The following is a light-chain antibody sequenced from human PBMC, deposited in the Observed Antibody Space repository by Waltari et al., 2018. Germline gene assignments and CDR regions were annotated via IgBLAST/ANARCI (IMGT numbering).Light chain of an antibody. Sequence: QSVLTQPPSASGTPGQRVTISCSGSSSNTGSNTVNWYKQLPGTAPKLLIYSNNQRPSGVPDRFSGSKSGTSASLAISGLQSEDEADYYCAAWDDSLNGPHYVFGTGTKVTVL. CDR1: SSNTGSNT. CDR2: SNN. CDR3: AAWDDSLNGPHYV. V-gene: IGLV1-44*01. J-gene: IGLJ1*01.